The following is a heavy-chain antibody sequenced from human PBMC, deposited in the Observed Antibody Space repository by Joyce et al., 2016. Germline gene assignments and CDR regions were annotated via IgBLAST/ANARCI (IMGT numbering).Heavy chain of an antibody. D-gene: IGHD3-10*01. Sequence: EVQLVESGGGLVQPGGSLRLSCAASGLTFSSYWMSWVRQAPGKGLEWVANIDQDGSEKYYVDSVKGRFSISRDNAKNSLYLQMDSLRAEDTAVYYCVRTYGSGGIDYWGQGTLVTVSS. J-gene: IGHJ4*02. CDR3: VRTYGSGGIDY. V-gene: IGHV3-7*05. CDR1: GLTFSSYW. CDR2: IDQDGSEK.